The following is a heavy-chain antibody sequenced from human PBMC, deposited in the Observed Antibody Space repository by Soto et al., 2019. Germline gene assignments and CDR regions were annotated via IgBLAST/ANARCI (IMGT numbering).Heavy chain of an antibody. Sequence: QMQLVESGGGVVQPGRSLRLSCAGSGFTVSNYAMHWVRQAPGKGLEWVAVMLSDGTNRFSDSVKGRFTVSGDNSENTVYLQMNSLTGEDTAVYYCAKSGLRFLDYFDYWGQGTLVTVSS. CDR2: MLSDGTNR. V-gene: IGHV3-30*18. CDR1: GFTVSNYA. J-gene: IGHJ4*02. CDR3: AKSGLRFLDYFDY. D-gene: IGHD4-17*01.